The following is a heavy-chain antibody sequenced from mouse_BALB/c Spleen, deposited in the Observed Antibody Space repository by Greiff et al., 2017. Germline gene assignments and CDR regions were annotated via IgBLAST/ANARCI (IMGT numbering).Heavy chain of an antibody. V-gene: IGHV2-9*02. CDR1: GFSLTSYG. J-gene: IGHJ4*01. D-gene: IGHD2-5*01. Sequence: VQLQQSGPGLVAPSQSLSITCTVSGFSLTSYGVHWVRQPPGKGLEWLGVIWAGGSTNYNSALMSRLSISKDNSKSQVFLKMNSLQTDDTAMYYCARDRGVVTYYYAMDYWGQGTSVTVSS. CDR2: IWAGGST. CDR3: ARDRGVVTYYYAMDY.